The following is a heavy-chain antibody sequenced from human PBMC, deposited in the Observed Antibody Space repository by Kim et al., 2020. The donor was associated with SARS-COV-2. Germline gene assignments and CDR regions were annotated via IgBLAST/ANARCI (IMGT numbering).Heavy chain of an antibody. CDR1: GFTFSVFS. J-gene: IGHJ4*02. D-gene: IGHD2-2*01. CDR3: TRDAGYVQFDY. Sequence: GGSLRLSCTASGFTFSVFSMHWVRQAPGKGLEWLSYISGTSTTIYYADSVKGRFTISRDNAKNSLFLQLNGLTVEDTALYFCTRDAGYVQFDYWGQGAL. V-gene: IGHV3-48*04. CDR2: ISGTSTTI.